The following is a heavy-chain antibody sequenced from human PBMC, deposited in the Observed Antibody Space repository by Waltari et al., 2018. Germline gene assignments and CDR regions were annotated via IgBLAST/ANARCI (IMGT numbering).Heavy chain of an antibody. CDR2: ISYDGSNK. V-gene: IGHV3-30*01. Sequence: QVQLVESGGGVVQPGRSLRLSCAASGFTFSSYAMHWVRQAPGKGLEWVAVISYDGSNKYYADSLKCRFTISRDNSKNPLYLQMNSLRAEDTAVYYCARRVVDYGDYGPPLYYYYGMDVWGQGTTVTVSS. CDR3: ARRVVDYGDYGPPLYYYYGMDV. D-gene: IGHD4-17*01. CDR1: GFTFSSYA. J-gene: IGHJ6*02.